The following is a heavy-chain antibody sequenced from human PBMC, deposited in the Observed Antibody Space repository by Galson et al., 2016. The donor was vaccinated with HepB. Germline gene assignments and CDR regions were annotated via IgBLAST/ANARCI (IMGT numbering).Heavy chain of an antibody. CDR1: GGSIRSYS. V-gene: IGHV4-59*01. CDR3: ARDFASWNPTTKRPLNWFDP. D-gene: IGHD1-26*01. J-gene: IGHJ5*02. CDR2: VSDSGTT. Sequence: SETLSLTCTVSGGSIRSYSWSWIRQPPGKALEFIGYVSDSGTTNYNPSLKSRVTISVDTSKHQFSLNLSSVTAADTAVYFCARDFASWNPTTKRPLNWFDPWGQGILVTVSS.